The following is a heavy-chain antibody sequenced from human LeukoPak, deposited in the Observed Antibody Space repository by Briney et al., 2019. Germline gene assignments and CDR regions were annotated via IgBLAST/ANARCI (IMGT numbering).Heavy chain of an antibody. J-gene: IGHJ4*02. CDR1: GGSISSYY. CDR2: IYTSGST. D-gene: IGHD3-9*01. CDR3: ARRGAYYDILTGYYSLYYFDY. V-gene: IGHV4-4*07. Sequence: PSETLSLTCTVSGGSISSYYWSWIRQPAGKGLEWIGRIYTSGSTNYNPSLKSRVTMSVDTSKNQFSLKLSSVTAADTAVYYCARRGAYYDILTGYYSLYYFDYWGQGTLVTVSS.